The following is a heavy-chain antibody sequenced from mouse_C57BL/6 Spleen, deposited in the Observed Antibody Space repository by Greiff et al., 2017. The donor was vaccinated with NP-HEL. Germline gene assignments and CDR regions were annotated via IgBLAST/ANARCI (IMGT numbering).Heavy chain of an antibody. D-gene: IGHD1-1*01. CDR1: GFTFSSYG. CDR3: AVDYGSEAMDY. V-gene: IGHV5-6*01. J-gene: IGHJ4*01. Sequence: EVQRVESGGDLVKPGGSLKLSCAASGFTFSSYGMSWVRQTPDKRLEWVATISSGGSYTYYPDSVKGRVTISRDNAKNTLYLQMSSLKSEDTAMYYCAVDYGSEAMDYWGQGTSVTVSS. CDR2: ISSGGSYT.